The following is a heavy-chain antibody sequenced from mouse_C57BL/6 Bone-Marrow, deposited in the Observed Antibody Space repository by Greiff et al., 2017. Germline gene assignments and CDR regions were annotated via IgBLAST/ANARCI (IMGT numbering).Heavy chain of an antibody. CDR1: GYSITSGYY. CDR3: ARGFYYGSGVDY. V-gene: IGHV3-6*01. Sequence: EVKLQESGPGLVKPSQSLSLTCSVTGYSITSGYYWNWIRQFPGNKLEWMGYISYDGSNNYNPSLKNRISITRDTSKNQFFLKLNSVTTEDTATYYCARGFYYGSGVDYWGKGTTLTVSS. CDR2: ISYDGSN. D-gene: IGHD1-1*01. J-gene: IGHJ2*01.